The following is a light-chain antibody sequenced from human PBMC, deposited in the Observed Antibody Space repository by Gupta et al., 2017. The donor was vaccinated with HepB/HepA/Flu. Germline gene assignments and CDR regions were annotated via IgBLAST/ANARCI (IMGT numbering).Light chain of an antibody. CDR3: QQYNDWPPYT. CDR1: QSVSSN. Sequence: EIVMTQSPATLSVSPGERATLSCRASQSVSSNLAWHQQKPGQAPRLLIYGASTRATGIPARCSGSGSGTEFTLTISSLQSEDVAVYYCQQYNDWPPYTFGQGTKLEIQ. V-gene: IGKV3-15*01. CDR2: GAS. J-gene: IGKJ2*01.